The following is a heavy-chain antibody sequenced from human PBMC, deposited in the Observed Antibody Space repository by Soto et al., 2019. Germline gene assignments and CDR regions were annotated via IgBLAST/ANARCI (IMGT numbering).Heavy chain of an antibody. CDR3: ASGYSGYAFDFDY. CDR2: IYYSGST. J-gene: IGHJ4*02. V-gene: IGHV4-30-4*01. D-gene: IGHD5-12*01. CDR1: GGSISSGDYY. Sequence: SETLSLTCTVSGGSISSGDYYWSWIRQPPGKGLEWIGYIYYSGSTYYNPSLKSRVTISVDTSKNQFSLKLSSVTAADTAVYYCASGYSGYAFDFDYWGQGTLVTVSS.